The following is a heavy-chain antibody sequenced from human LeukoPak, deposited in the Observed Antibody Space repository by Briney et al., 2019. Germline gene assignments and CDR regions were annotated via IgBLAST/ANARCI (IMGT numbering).Heavy chain of an antibody. CDR1: GYTFTSYG. CDR3: AREDWSGYFIAFDI. D-gene: IGHD3-3*01. CDR2: ISGYNGNT. V-gene: IGHV1-18*01. J-gene: IGHJ3*02. Sequence: ASVKVSCKASGYTFTSYGINWVRQAPGQGLEWMGWISGYNGNTNYAQKLQGRVTMTTDTSTRTAYMELRSLRSDDTAVYYCAREDWSGYFIAFDIWGQGTMVTVSS.